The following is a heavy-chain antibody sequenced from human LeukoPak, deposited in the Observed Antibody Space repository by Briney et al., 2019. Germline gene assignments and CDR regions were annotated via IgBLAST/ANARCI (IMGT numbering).Heavy chain of an antibody. CDR1: GFTFSSYG. CDR2: ISYDGSNK. CDR3: AKEEGAYCSGGSCYGRYFDY. V-gene: IGHV3-30*18. D-gene: IGHD2-15*01. J-gene: IGHJ4*02. Sequence: HPGGSLRLSCAASGFTFSSYGMHWVRQAPGKGLGWVAVISYDGSNKYYADSVKGRFTISRDNSKNTLYLQMNSLRAEDTAVYYCAKEEGAYCSGGSCYGRYFDYWGQGTLVTVSS.